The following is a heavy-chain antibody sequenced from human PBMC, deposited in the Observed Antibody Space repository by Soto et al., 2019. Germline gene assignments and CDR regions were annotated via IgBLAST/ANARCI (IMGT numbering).Heavy chain of an antibody. Sequence: QVQLVQSGAEVKKPGASVKVSCKASGYTFTSYGISWVRQAPGQGLEWMGWISAYNGNTNYTQKLQGRVTMTTDTSTSTAYMELRSLRSDDTAVYYCARDHPETYYSWWFDPWGQGTLVTVSS. CDR1: GYTFTSYG. CDR2: ISAYNGNT. D-gene: IGHD4-4*01. CDR3: ARDHPETYYSWWFDP. J-gene: IGHJ5*02. V-gene: IGHV1-18*04.